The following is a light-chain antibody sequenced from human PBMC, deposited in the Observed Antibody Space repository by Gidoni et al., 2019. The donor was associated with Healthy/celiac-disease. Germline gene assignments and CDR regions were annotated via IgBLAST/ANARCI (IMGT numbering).Light chain of an antibody. Sequence: DIQMTQSPSSLSASVEDRVTITCRASQSISSYLHLYQQKPGKAPKLLSYAASSLQSGVPSRFSGSGSGTDFTLTISSLQPEDFATYYCQQSYSTPARTFXQXTKVEIK. CDR1: QSISSY. CDR3: QQSYSTPART. CDR2: AAS. V-gene: IGKV1-39*01. J-gene: IGKJ1*01.